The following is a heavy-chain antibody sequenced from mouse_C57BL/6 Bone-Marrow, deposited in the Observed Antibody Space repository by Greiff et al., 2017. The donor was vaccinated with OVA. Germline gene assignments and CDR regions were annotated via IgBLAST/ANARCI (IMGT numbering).Heavy chain of an antibody. D-gene: IGHD1-1*01. J-gene: IGHJ1*03. Sequence: EVQLQQSGAELVRPGASVKLSCTASGFNIKDDYMHWVKQRPEQGLEWIGWIDPENGDTEYASKFQGKATITADTSSNTAYLQLSSLTSEDTAVYYCTTPDYYGSSYGWYFDVWGTGTTVTVSS. CDR1: GFNIKDDY. CDR2: IDPENGDT. V-gene: IGHV14-4*01. CDR3: TTPDYYGSSYGWYFDV.